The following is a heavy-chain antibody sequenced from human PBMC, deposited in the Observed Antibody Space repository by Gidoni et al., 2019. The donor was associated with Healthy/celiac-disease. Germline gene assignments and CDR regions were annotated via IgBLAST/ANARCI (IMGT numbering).Heavy chain of an antibody. J-gene: IGHJ4*02. CDR1: GYTLTELT. CDR3: ATGLFSVIAVAGPGGY. D-gene: IGHD6-19*01. Sequence: QVQLVQSGAEVKKPGASVKVSCKVSGYTLTELTMHWVRQAPGKGLEWMGGFDPEDGETIYAQKFQGRVTMTEDTSTDTAYMELSSLRSEDTAVYYCATGLFSVIAVAGPGGYWGQGTLVTVSS. V-gene: IGHV1-24*01. CDR2: FDPEDGET.